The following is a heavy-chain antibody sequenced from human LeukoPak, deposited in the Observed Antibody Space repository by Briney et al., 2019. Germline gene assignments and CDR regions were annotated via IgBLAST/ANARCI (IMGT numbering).Heavy chain of an antibody. Sequence: SVKVSCKASGDTFSSYAISWVRQAPGQGLEWMGRIIPILGIANYAQKFQGRVTITADKSTSTAYMDLSSLRSEDTAVYYCAFGLTGDAFDIWGQGTMVTVSS. D-gene: IGHD7-27*01. CDR2: IIPILGIA. CDR1: GDTFSSYA. J-gene: IGHJ3*02. CDR3: AFGLTGDAFDI. V-gene: IGHV1-69*04.